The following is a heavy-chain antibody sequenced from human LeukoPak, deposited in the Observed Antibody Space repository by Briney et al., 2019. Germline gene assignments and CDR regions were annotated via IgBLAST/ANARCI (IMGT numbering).Heavy chain of an antibody. Sequence: SXRXSXXAXGXTFXXYAMSWVRQAPGKGLEWVSAISGSGGSTYYADSVKGRFTISRDNSKNTLYLQMNSLRAEDTAVYYCAKDSGWYNWGQGTLVTVSS. J-gene: IGHJ4*02. D-gene: IGHD6-19*01. V-gene: IGHV3-23*01. CDR2: ISGSGGST. CDR1: GXTFXXYA. CDR3: AKDSGWYN.